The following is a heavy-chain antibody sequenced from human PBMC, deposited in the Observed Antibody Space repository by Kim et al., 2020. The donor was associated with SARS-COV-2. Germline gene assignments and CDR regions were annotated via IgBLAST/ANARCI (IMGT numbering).Heavy chain of an antibody. V-gene: IGHV4-39*01. CDR1: GGSISSSSYY. CDR2: MYYSGST. Sequence: SETLSLTCTVSGGSISSSSYYWGWIRQPPGKGLEWIGSMYYSGSTYYNPSLKSRVTISVDTSKNQFSLKLSSVTAADTAVYYCARNPLLESHGAFDIWGQGTIVTVSS. J-gene: IGHJ3*02. D-gene: IGHD3-10*01. CDR3: ARNPLLESHGAFDI.